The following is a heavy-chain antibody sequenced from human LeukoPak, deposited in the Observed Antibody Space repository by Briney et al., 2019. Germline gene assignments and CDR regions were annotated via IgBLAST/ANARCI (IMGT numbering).Heavy chain of an antibody. V-gene: IGHV3-11*01. J-gene: IGHJ4*02. D-gene: IGHD3-10*01. CDR2: ISGSGDII. CDR3: ARGLANDY. CDR1: GFTFSDFY. Sequence: GGSLRLSCAASGFTFSDFYMTWVRQAPGKGLQWISSISGSGDIIYYADSVKGRFSISRDNARNSLYLQMKNLRAEDTAVYYCARGLANDYWGQGTLVTVSS.